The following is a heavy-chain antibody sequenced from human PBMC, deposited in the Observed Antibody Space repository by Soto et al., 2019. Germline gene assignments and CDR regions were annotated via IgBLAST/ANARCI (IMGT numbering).Heavy chain of an antibody. CDR1: GGSFSGYY. J-gene: IGHJ6*02. CDR2: INHSGST. CDR3: ARDQKHKYYYYGMDV. V-gene: IGHV4-34*01. Sequence: SETLSLTCAVYGGSFSGYYWSWIRQPPGKGLEWIGEINHSGSTNYNPSLKSRVTISVDTSKNQFSLKLSSVTAADTAVYCCARDQKHKYYYYGMDVWGQGTTVTVSS.